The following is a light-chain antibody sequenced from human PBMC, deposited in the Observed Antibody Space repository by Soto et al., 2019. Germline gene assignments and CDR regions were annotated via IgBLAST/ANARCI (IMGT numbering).Light chain of an antibody. CDR2: VNSDGSH. CDR1: SGHSSYA. J-gene: IGLJ3*02. CDR3: QTWGTGIWV. V-gene: IGLV4-69*01. Sequence: QPVLTQSPSASASLGASVKLTCTLSSGHSSYAIAWHQQQPEKGPRYLMKVNSDGSHSKGDGIPDRCSGSSSGAERYLTISSLQSEDEDDYYCQTWGTGIWVFGGGTKLTVL.